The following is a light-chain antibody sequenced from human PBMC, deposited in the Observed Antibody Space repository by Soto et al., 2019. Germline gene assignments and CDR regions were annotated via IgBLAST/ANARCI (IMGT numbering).Light chain of an antibody. Sequence: DIQMTQSPVTLSASVGDRVAITCRASQSIAEWFAWYQHKPGKAPKLLIYRASHLASGVPSRFSGSGSGTEFTFPITSLQPDYFATYYCHHYDSYPVTFGQGTNLEI. CDR3: HHYDSYPVT. CDR1: QSIAEW. J-gene: IGKJ2*01. CDR2: RAS. V-gene: IGKV1-5*03.